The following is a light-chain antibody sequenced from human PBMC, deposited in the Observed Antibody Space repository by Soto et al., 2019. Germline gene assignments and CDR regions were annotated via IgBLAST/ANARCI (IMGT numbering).Light chain of an antibody. CDR3: QQYHIWRYS. CDR1: HSVSSS. CDR2: GAS. V-gene: IGKV3-15*01. Sequence: EIVMPQSPATLSVSPGERATLFCRASHSVSSSLAWYQQKPGPAPRLLIHGASTRATGIPARSSGSGTGTASTFAITGLQSEDFPVYFCQQYHIWRYSFGRGTKLEI. J-gene: IGKJ2*01.